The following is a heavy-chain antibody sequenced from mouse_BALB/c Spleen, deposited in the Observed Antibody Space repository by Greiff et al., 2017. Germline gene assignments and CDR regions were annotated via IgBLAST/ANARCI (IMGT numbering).Heavy chain of an antibody. CDR2: IYPGDGDT. CDR3: AGAAGVDY. J-gene: IGHJ4*01. CDR1: GYAFSSYW. V-gene: IGHV1-80*01. Sequence: VQLQQSGAELVRPGYSVQISCKASGYAFSSYWMNWVKQRPGQGLEWIGQIYPGDGDTNYNGKFKGKATLTADKSSSTAYMQLSSLTSEDSAVYFCAGAAGVDYWGQGTSVTVSS.